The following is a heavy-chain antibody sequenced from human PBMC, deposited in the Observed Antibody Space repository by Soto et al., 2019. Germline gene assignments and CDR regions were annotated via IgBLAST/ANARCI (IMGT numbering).Heavy chain of an antibody. J-gene: IGHJ5*02. CDR1: GFTFSSYA. CDR2: ISGSGDST. V-gene: IGHV3-23*01. D-gene: IGHD6-19*01. CDR3: AKGVRYSSGTNCFDP. Sequence: PGGSLRLSCAASGFTFSSYAMSWVRQAPGKGLEWVSGISGSGDSTYYADSVKGRFTISRDNSKNTLYLQMNSLRAEDTAVYYCAKGVRYSSGTNCFDPWGQGTLVTVSS.